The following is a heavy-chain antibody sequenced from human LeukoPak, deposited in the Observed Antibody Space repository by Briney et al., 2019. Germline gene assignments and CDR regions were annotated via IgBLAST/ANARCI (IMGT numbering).Heavy chain of an antibody. V-gene: IGHV3-11*06. J-gene: IGHJ4*02. CDR1: GFTFSDYY. CDR2: ISSSSYT. Sequence: TGGSLRLSCAASGFTFSDYYMSWIRQAPGKGLEWVSFISSSSYTNYADSVKGRFTISRDNAKNSLYLQMNNLRAEDTAVYHCARGGADYVIGYWGQGTLVTVSS. CDR3: ARGGADYVIGY. D-gene: IGHD4-17*01.